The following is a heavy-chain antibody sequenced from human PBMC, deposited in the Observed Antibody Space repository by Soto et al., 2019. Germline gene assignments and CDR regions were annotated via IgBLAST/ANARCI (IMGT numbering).Heavy chain of an antibody. D-gene: IGHD3-22*01. CDR1: GGSISSGSYY. CDR2: MSYSGST. J-gene: IGHJ4*02. CDR3: ARQDSSGYGFDY. V-gene: IGHV4-30-4*01. Sequence: TSETLSLTCTVSGGSISSGSYYWSWIRQPPGKGLEWIGFMSYSGSTYYNPSLKSRVTISVDTSKNQFSLKLSSVTATDTAVYYCARQDSSGYGFDYWGQGTLVTVSS.